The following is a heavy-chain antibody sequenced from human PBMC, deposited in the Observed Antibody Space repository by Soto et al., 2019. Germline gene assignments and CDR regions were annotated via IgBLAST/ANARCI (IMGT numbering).Heavy chain of an antibody. J-gene: IGHJ4*02. CDR3: ARVTYDSSATPGFDY. D-gene: IGHD3-22*01. CDR1: GGTFSSYA. CDR2: IIPIFGTA. V-gene: IGHV1-69*01. Sequence: VKVSCKASGGTFSSYAISWVRQAPGQGLEWMGGIIPIFGTANYAQKFQGRVTITADESTSTAYMELSSLRSEDTAVYYCARVTYDSSATPGFDYWGQGTLVTVSS.